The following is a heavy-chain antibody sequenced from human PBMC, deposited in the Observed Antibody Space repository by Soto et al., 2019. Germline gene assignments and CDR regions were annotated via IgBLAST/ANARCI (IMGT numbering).Heavy chain of an antibody. J-gene: IGHJ6*02. Sequence: EVQLVESGGGLVQPGRSLRLSCAASGFTFDDYAMHWVRQAPGKGLEWVSGISWNSGTIVYADSVKGRFTISRDNDKNSLYLQMKSLRGEDTALYYCAKDMRGGSSSSRYYYGLDVWGQGTTVTVSS. D-gene: IGHD6-13*01. CDR2: ISWNSGTI. CDR3: AKDMRGGSSSSRYYYGLDV. V-gene: IGHV3-9*01. CDR1: GFTFDDYA.